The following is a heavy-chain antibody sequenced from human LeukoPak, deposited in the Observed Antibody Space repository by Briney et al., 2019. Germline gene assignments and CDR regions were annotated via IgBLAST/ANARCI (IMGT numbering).Heavy chain of an antibody. J-gene: IGHJ6*02. CDR2: IYYSGST. V-gene: IGHV4-59*01. CDR1: GGSISSYY. Sequence: KPSETLSLTCTVSGGSISSYYWSWIRQPPGKGLEWIGYIYYSGSTNYNPSLKSRVTISVDTSKNQFSLKLSSVTAADTAVYYCARYCGGDCYSHYYYGMDVWGQGTTVTVSS. D-gene: IGHD2-21*02. CDR3: ARYCGGDCYSHYYYGMDV.